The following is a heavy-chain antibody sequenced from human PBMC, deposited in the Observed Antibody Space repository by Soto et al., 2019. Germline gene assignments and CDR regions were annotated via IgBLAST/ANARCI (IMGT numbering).Heavy chain of an antibody. CDR1: GGSISSSNW. V-gene: IGHV4-4*02. CDR2: IYHSGST. CDR3: ARPYYDFWSGPYSYYYGMDV. J-gene: IGHJ6*02. Sequence: PSETLSLTSAVSGGSISSSNWWSRVRQPPGKGLEWIGEIYHSGSTNYNPSLKSRVTISVDKSKNQFSLKLSSVTAADTAVYYCARPYYDFWSGPYSYYYGMDVWGQVSTVTFSS. D-gene: IGHD3-3*01.